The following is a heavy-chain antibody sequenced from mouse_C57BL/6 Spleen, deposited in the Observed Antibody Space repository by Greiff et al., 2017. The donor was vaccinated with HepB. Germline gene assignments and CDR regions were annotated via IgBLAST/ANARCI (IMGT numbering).Heavy chain of an antibody. CDR2: ISYDGSN. CDR3: ARGGDYDEKGAMDY. CDR1: GYSITSGYY. V-gene: IGHV3-6*01. J-gene: IGHJ4*01. Sequence: VQLQQSGPGLVKPSQSLSLTCSVTGYSITSGYYWNWIRQFPGNKLEWMGYISYDGSNNYNPSLKNRIPITRDTSKNQFFLKLNSVTTEDTATYYCARGGDYDEKGAMDYWGQGTSVTVSS. D-gene: IGHD2-4*01.